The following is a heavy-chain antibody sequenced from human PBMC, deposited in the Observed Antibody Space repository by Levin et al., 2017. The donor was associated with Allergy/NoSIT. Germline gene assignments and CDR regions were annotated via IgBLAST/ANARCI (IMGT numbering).Heavy chain of an antibody. CDR1: GGSFSGYY. CDR3: ARGGDIVVVPAAPGLDY. J-gene: IGHJ4*02. Sequence: SQTLSLTCAVYGGSFSGYYWSWIRQPPGKGLEWIGEINHSGSTNYNPSLKSRVTISVDTSKNQFSLKLSSVTAADTAVYYCARGGDIVVVPAAPGLDYWGQGTLVTVSS. D-gene: IGHD2-2*01. V-gene: IGHV4-34*01. CDR2: INHSGST.